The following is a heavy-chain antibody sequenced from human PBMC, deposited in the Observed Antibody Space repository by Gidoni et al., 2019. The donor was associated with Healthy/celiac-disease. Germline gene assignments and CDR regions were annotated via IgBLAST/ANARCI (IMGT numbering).Heavy chain of an antibody. D-gene: IGHD1-20*01. CDR1: GFTFSSYA. V-gene: IGHV3-30*01. Sequence: QVQLVESGGGVVQPGRSLRLSCAASGFTFSSYAMHWVRQAPGKGLEWVAVISYDGSNKYYADSVKGRFTISRDNSKNTLYLQMNSLRAEDTAVYYCARVLRIGKYNYGTFDIWGQGTMVTVSS. CDR3: ARVLRIGKYNYGTFDI. CDR2: ISYDGSNK. J-gene: IGHJ3*02.